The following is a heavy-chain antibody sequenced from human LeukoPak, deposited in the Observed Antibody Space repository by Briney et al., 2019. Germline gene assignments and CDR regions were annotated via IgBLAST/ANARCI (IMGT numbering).Heavy chain of an antibody. CDR3: ARERLSTYYGMDV. CDR2: ISSSSSYT. V-gene: IGHV3-21*05. J-gene: IGHJ6*02. Sequence: GGSLRLSCAASGFTFSSYSMNWVRQAPGKGLEWVSYISSSSSYTNYADSVKGRFTISRDNAKNSLYLQMNSLRAEDTAVYYCARERLSTYYGMDVWGQGTTVTVSS. CDR1: GFTFSSYS. D-gene: IGHD4/OR15-4a*01.